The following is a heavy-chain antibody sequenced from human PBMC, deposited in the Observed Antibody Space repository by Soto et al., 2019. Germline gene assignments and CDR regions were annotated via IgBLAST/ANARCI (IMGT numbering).Heavy chain of an antibody. Sequence: GESLKISCKGSGYTFTRHWIGWVRQMPGKGLEWLGIIYPGDSDTRYSPSFQGQVTFSADKSISTAYLQWSSLKASDTAMYYCVRVGLVGPTSLSNAWFDPWGQGTLVTVSS. D-gene: IGHD1-26*01. CDR3: VRVGLVGPTSLSNAWFDP. CDR1: GYTFTRHW. V-gene: IGHV5-51*01. J-gene: IGHJ5*02. CDR2: IYPGDSDT.